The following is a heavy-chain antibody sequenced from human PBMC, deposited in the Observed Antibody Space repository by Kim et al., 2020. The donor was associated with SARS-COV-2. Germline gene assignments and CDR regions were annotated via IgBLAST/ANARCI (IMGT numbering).Heavy chain of an antibody. J-gene: IGHJ5*02. Sequence: ASVKVSCKASGYTFTSYAMHWVRQAPGQRLEWMGWINAGNGNTKYSQKFQGRVTITRDTSASTAYMELSSLRSEDTAVYYCVRAGRSMILNWFDPWGQGTLVTVSS. D-gene: IGHD3-16*01. V-gene: IGHV1-3*01. CDR1: GYTFTSYA. CDR3: VRAGRSMILNWFDP. CDR2: INAGNGNT.